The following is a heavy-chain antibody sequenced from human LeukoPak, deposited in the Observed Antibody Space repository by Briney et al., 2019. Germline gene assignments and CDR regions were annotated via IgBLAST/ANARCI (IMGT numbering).Heavy chain of an antibody. D-gene: IGHD6-6*01. J-gene: IGHJ3*01. CDR3: ARSLPVRSSSSRTFNF. CDR2: IYYTGST. V-gene: IGHV4-39*01. Sequence: SETLSLTCTVSGGFISSSNYYWGWIRQPPGKGLEWIGTIYYTGSTYYNTSLKSRVPMSVDTSKNQFSLKVSSVTATDTAMYYCARSLPVRSSSSRTFNFWGLGTMVTVSS. CDR1: GGFISSSNYY.